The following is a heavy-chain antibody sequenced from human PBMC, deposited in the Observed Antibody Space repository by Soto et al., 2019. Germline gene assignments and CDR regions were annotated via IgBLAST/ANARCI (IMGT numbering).Heavy chain of an antibody. D-gene: IGHD6-19*01. CDR1: GFTFSSYW. Sequence: EVQLVESGGGLVQPGGSLRLSCAASGFTFSSYWMTWVRQAPGKGLEWVANIKQDGSDKYYVDSVKGRFTISRDNAKDSLHLQINSLRAVDTAVYSCVRSRYCGCFDFLGQGTLVTVSS. CDR2: IKQDGSDK. CDR3: VRSRYCGCFDF. J-gene: IGHJ4*02. V-gene: IGHV3-7*04.